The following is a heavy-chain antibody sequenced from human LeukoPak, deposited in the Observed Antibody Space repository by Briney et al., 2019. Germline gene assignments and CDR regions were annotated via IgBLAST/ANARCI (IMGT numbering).Heavy chain of an antibody. CDR3: ARGRGATTDAFDI. CDR2: ISSSSSYI. D-gene: IGHD5-12*01. V-gene: IGHV3-21*01. CDR1: GSTFSNFW. J-gene: IGHJ3*02. Sequence: GGSLRLSRAASGSTFSNFWMHWVRQAPGKGLEWVSSISSSSSYIYYADSVKGRFTISRDNAKNSLYLQMNSLRAEDTAVYYCARGRGATTDAFDIWGQGTMVTVSS.